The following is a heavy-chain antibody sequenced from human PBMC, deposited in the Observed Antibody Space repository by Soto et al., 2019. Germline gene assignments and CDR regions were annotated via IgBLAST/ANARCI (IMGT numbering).Heavy chain of an antibody. D-gene: IGHD1-20*01. CDR3: ATSQKGYNWNYFDH. Sequence: SETLSLTCAVSGASISGSYYYWAWLRQSPGKGPEWIGSVFYTGFTSYNPPLESRVSVSVDTSKSQFSLKLSAVAAADTAVYYCATSQKGYNWNYFDHWGQGALVTVSS. CDR2: VFYTGFT. CDR1: GASISGSYYY. J-gene: IGHJ4*02. V-gene: IGHV4-39*01.